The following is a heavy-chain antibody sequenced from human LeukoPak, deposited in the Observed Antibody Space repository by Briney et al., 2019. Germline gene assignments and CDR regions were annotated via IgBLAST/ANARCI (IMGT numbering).Heavy chain of an antibody. J-gene: IGHJ4*02. V-gene: IGHV1-58*02. Sequence: ASVKVSCKASGFTFTSSAMRWVRQARGQRLEWRGWIVVGSGNTNYAQKFQERVTITRDMSTSTAYMELSSLRSEDTAVYYCAAVSPRILNLVYFDYWGQGTLVTVSS. CDR1: GFTFTSSA. CDR3: AAVSPRILNLVYFDY. D-gene: IGHD2-15*01. CDR2: IVVGSGNT.